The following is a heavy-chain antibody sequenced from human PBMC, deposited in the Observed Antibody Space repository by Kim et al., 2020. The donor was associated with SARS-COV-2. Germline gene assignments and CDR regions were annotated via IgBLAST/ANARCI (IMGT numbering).Heavy chain of an antibody. Sequence: YYAESVKGRFTISRDNAKNSLYLQRNSLRAEDTAVYYCARSSSGYYGFDYWGQGTLVTVSS. CDR3: ARSSSGYYGFDY. V-gene: IGHV3-21*01. J-gene: IGHJ4*02. D-gene: IGHD3-22*01.